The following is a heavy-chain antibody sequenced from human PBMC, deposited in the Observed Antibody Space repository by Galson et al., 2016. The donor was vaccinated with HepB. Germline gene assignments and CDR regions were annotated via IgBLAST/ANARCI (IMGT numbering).Heavy chain of an antibody. CDR2: INPSGGST. D-gene: IGHD1-26*01. CDR1: GYTFTSYY. J-gene: IGHJ4*02. Sequence: SVKVSCKASGYTFTSYYMHWVRQAPGQGLEWMGIINPSGGSTSYARNFQGRVTMTRDTSTSTVYMELSSLRSEDSAMYYCAREGATSIGGFGYWGQGTLVTVSS. CDR3: AREGATSIGGFGY. V-gene: IGHV1-46*01.